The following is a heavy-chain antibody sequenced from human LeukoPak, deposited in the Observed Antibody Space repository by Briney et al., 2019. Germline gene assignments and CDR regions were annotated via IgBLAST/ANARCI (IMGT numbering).Heavy chain of an antibody. CDR1: GFTFSSYA. Sequence: PGGSLRLSCAASGFTFSSYAMSWVRQAPGKGLEWVSAISGSGGSTYYADSVKGWFTISRDNSKNTLYLQMNSLRAEDTAVYYCAKGSLGYCSGGSCYYFDYWGQGTLVTVSS. D-gene: IGHD2-15*01. CDR2: ISGSGGST. CDR3: AKGSLGYCSGGSCYYFDY. J-gene: IGHJ4*02. V-gene: IGHV3-23*01.